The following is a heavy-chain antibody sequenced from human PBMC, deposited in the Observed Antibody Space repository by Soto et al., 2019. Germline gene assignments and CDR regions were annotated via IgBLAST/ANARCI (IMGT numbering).Heavy chain of an antibody. V-gene: IGHV3-30-3*01. Sequence: LRLSCAASVFTFSSYAMHWVRQAPGKGLEWVAVISYDGSNKYYADSVKGRFTISRDNSKNTLYLQMNSLRAEDTAVYYCARVRIVGATTGPLDIWGQGTMVPV. D-gene: IGHD1-26*01. J-gene: IGHJ3*02. CDR3: ARVRIVGATTGPLDI. CDR1: VFTFSSYA. CDR2: ISYDGSNK.